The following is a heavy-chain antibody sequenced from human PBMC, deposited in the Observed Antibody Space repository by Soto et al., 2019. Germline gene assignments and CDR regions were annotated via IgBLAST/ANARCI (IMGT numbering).Heavy chain of an antibody. V-gene: IGHV4-34*01. CDR1: GGSFSGYH. Sequence: SETLSLTCAVYGGSFSGYHWSWIRQPPGKGLEWIGEINHSGSTNYNPSLKSRVTISVDTSKNQFSLKLSSVTAADTAVYYCARGEEQLVPSTCWFDPWGQGTLVTVSS. CDR2: INHSGST. J-gene: IGHJ5*02. D-gene: IGHD6-13*01. CDR3: ARGEEQLVPSTCWFDP.